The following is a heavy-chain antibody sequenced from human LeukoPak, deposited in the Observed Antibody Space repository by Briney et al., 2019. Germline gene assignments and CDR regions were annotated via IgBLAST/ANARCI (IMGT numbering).Heavy chain of an antibody. CDR1: GDSMNSGSYF. D-gene: IGHD5-12*01. J-gene: IGHJ5*02. V-gene: IGHV4-61*09. CDR2: IYSSGST. CDR3: ARESYSGYDKWFDP. Sequence: PSETLSLTCTVSGDSMNSGSYFWNWIRQPAGKGLEFIGHIYSSGSTHYNPSLKSRVTISVDRSKNQFSLKLSSVTAADTAVYYCARESYSGYDKWFDPWGQGTLVTVSS.